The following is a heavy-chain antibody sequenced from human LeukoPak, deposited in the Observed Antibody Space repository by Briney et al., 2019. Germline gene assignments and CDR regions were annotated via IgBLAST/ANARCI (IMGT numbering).Heavy chain of an antibody. V-gene: IGHV1-8*03. J-gene: IGHJ6*03. D-gene: IGHD2-15*01. Sequence: ASVKVSCKASGYTFTSYDINWVRQATGQGLEWMGWMNPNSGNTGYAQNFQGRATITRNTSISTAYMELSSLRSEDTAVYYCARAPRWQGYYYYMDVWGKGTTVTVSS. CDR1: GYTFTSYD. CDR2: MNPNSGNT. CDR3: ARAPRWQGYYYYMDV.